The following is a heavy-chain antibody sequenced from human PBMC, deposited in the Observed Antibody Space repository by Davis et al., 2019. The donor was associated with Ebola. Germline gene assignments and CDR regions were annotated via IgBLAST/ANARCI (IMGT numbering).Heavy chain of an antibody. V-gene: IGHV4-59*08. Sequence: MPSETLSLTCTVSGGSISSHYWSWIRQPPGKGLEWIGYIYYSGSTNYNPSLKSRVTISVDTSKNQFSLKLSSVPAADTAVYYCASLLGYCSGGSCDGGWGQGTLVTVSS. CDR1: GGSISSHY. CDR2: IYYSGST. CDR3: ASLLGYCSGGSCDGG. D-gene: IGHD2-15*01. J-gene: IGHJ4*02.